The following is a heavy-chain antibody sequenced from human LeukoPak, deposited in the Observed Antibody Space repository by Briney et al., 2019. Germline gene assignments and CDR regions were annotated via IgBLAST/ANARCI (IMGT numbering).Heavy chain of an antibody. Sequence: GGSLRLSCAASGFSFSSYSMNWVRQAPGKGLEWVSSISSSSSYIYYADSVKGRFTISRDNAKNSLYLQMNSLRAEDTAVYYYARSNHYYDSSGYFRWGQGTLVTVSS. CDR1: GFSFSSYS. CDR2: ISSSSSYI. V-gene: IGHV3-21*01. CDR3: ARSNHYYDSSGYFR. J-gene: IGHJ4*02. D-gene: IGHD3-22*01.